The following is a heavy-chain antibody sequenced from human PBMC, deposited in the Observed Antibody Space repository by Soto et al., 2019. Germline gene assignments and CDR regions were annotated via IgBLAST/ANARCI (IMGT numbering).Heavy chain of an antibody. V-gene: IGHV4-59*01. CDR3: AGGQGAAHSYYGLDI. CDR1: GGSMNNFY. D-gene: IGHD6-6*01. CDR2: IFYSGGT. Sequence: PSETLSLTCTVSGGSMNNFYWSWIRQPPGRGLEWIGNIFYSGGTNYNPSLKSRVTISVDTSKDQFSLTLNSLTAADTAVYYCAGGQGAAHSYYGLDIWGQGTTVTVSS. J-gene: IGHJ6*02.